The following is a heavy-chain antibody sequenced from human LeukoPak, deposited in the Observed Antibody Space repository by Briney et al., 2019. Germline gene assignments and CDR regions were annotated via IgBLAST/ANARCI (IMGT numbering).Heavy chain of an antibody. CDR3: AGTLLYCYNKWGFDY. V-gene: IGHV4-38-2*01. J-gene: IGHJ4*02. Sequence: SXTXXLTCAXXGYSISSGYXWGWIRPPPGKGLEWIGNIYHSGSTYYNPSLKSRLTISVDTSKNQFSLKLSSVTAADTAVYYCAGTLLYCYNKWGFDYWGQGTLVTVSS. CDR2: IYHSGST. D-gene: IGHD5-24*01. CDR1: GYSISSGYX.